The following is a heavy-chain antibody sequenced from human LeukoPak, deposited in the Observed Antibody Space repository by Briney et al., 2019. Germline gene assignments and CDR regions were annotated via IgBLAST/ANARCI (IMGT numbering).Heavy chain of an antibody. CDR2: IYYSGST. CDR1: GGSISSYY. J-gene: IGHJ4*02. CDR3: ARTMVRGVMPFDY. Sequence: SETLSLTCTVSGGSISSYYWSWIRQPPGKGLEWIGYIYYSGSTYYNPSLKSRVTISVDTSKNQFSLKLSSVTAADTAVYYCARTMVRGVMPFDYWGQGTLVTVSS. V-gene: IGHV4-30-4*01. D-gene: IGHD3-10*01.